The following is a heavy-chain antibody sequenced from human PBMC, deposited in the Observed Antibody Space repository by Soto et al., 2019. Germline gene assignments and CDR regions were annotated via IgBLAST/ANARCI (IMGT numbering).Heavy chain of an antibody. J-gene: IGHJ4*02. Sequence: EVQLVESGGGLVQPGGSLKLSCAASGFIFSGSAVHWVRQASGKGLEWVGRILSKAGNYATAYPASMKGRFTISRDDSENTAFLQMNSLKTEDTAVYSCIRGVSPYYYDYWGQGTLVAVSS. CDR3: IRGVSPYYYDY. D-gene: IGHD3-3*01. V-gene: IGHV3-73*01. CDR2: ILSKAGNYAT. CDR1: GFIFSGSA.